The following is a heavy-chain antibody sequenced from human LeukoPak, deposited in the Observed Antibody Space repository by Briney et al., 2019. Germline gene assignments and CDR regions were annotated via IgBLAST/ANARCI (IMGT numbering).Heavy chain of an antibody. CDR3: AALLKDLVPPVTGAP. V-gene: IGHV4-4*07. Sequence: TSETLSLTCTVSGGSISSHYWSWIRQPAGKGLEWIGRIYTSGSTNYNPSLKSRVTMSVDMSKNQFSLKLTSVTAADTAVYYCAALLKDLVPPVTGAPWGPGTLVTVSS. CDR2: IYTSGST. J-gene: IGHJ5*02. CDR1: GGSISSHY. D-gene: IGHD2-2*01.